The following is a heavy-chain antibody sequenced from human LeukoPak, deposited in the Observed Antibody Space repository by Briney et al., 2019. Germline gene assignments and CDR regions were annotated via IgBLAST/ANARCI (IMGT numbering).Heavy chain of an antibody. CDR3: AGRLIIAAAGFDY. CDR2: INHSGST. CDR1: GGSFSGYY. V-gene: IGHV4-34*01. D-gene: IGHD6-13*01. Sequence: SETLSLTCAVYGGSFSGYYWSWIRQPPGKGLEWIGEINHSGSTNYNPSLKSRVTISVDTSKNQFSLKLSSVTAADTAVYYCAGRLIIAAAGFDYWGQGTLVTVSS. J-gene: IGHJ4*02.